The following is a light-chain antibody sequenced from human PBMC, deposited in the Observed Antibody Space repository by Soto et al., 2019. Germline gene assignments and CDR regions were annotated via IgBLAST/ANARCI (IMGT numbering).Light chain of an antibody. CDR2: DVS. CDR3: SSYTSSSTLSTYV. V-gene: IGLV2-14*03. Sequence: LTQPASGSGSPGQSIASSCTGTSSDVGGYNYVSWYQHHPGKAPKLMIYDVSNRPSGVSNRFSGSKSGNTASLIISGLQAEDEADYYCSSYTSSSTLSTYVFGTGTKVTVL. J-gene: IGLJ1*01. CDR1: SSDVGGYNY.